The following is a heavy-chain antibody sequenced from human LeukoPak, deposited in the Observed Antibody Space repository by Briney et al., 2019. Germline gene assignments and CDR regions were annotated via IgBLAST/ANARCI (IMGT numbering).Heavy chain of an antibody. CDR1: GFTFSSYA. CDR3: AKGQTDIVLMVYAGVLLFDY. Sequence: GSLRLSCAASGFTFSSYAMSWVRQAPGKGLEWVSAISGSGGSTYYADSVKGRFTISRDNSKNTLYLQMNSLRAEDTAVYYCAKGQTDIVLMVYAGVLLFDYWGQGTLVTVSS. V-gene: IGHV3-23*01. CDR2: ISGSGGST. J-gene: IGHJ4*02. D-gene: IGHD2-8*01.